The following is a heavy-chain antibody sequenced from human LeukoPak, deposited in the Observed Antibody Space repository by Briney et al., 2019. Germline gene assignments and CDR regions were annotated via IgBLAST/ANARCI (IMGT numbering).Heavy chain of an antibody. CDR3: AREPVAGHFDY. J-gene: IGHJ4*02. CDR1: GYTFTTYG. D-gene: IGHD6-19*01. V-gene: IGHV1-18*01. CDR2: ISPYNGNT. Sequence: ASVKVSCKASGYTFTTYGIGWVRQAPGQGLEWMGWISPYNGNTNYAQKLQGRVTMTTDTPTNTAYKELRSLRSDDTAVYYCAREPVAGHFDYWGQGTLVTVSS.